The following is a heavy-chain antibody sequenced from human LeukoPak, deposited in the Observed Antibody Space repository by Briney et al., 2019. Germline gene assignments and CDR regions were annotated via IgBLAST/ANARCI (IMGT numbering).Heavy chain of an antibody. V-gene: IGHV1-69*13. CDR2: IIPIFGTA. CDR3: ARSETYYDYVWGSYRYTPLDY. J-gene: IGHJ4*02. D-gene: IGHD3-16*02. Sequence: SVKVSCKSSGGTFSSYAISWVRQAPGQGLEWMGGIIPIFGTANYAQKFQGRVTITADESTSTAYMELSSLRSEDTAVYYCARSETYYDYVWGSYRYTPLDYWGQGTLVTVSS. CDR1: GGTFSSYA.